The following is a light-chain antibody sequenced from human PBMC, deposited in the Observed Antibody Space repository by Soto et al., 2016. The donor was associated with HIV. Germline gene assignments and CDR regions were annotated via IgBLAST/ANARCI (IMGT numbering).Light chain of an antibody. CDR3: LQDYSYPFT. Sequence: AIQMTQFPSSLSAFVGDRVTITCRASQGIKNELAWYQQRPGKAPKLLIYSTSSLGSEVPSRFSGSASGTDFTLTISSLQPEDSASYFCLQDYSYPFTFGGGTKVEIK. CDR2: STS. J-gene: IGKJ4*01. V-gene: IGKV1-6*01. CDR1: QGIKNE.